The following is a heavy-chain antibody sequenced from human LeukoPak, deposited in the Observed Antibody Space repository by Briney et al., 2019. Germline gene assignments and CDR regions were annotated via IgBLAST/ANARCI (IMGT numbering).Heavy chain of an antibody. CDR2: ISGSGSST. Sequence: GRSLRLSCAAAGFTFSDYAVHWVRQAPGKGLEWLSYISGSGSSTYYADSVRGRFTISRDNSQNSLYLQMNSLRTEDTAVYYCAKRRDYFDYWGQGALVTVSS. J-gene: IGHJ4*02. CDR3: AKRRDYFDY. CDR1: GFTFSDYA. V-gene: IGHV3-48*03.